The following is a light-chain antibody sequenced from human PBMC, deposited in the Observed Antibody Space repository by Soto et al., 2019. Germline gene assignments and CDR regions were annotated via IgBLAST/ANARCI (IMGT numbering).Light chain of an antibody. J-gene: IGLJ1*01. Sequence: QSALTQPASVSGSPGQSITISCTGTSSDVGGYNYVSWYQQHPGKAPKLMIYEVSNRPSGVSNRFSGSKSGNTASLTISGXXXXXXXXXXXSSYTSSSIDYVFGTGTKVXVL. CDR2: EVS. V-gene: IGLV2-14*01. CDR1: SSDVGGYNY. CDR3: SSYTSSSIDYV.